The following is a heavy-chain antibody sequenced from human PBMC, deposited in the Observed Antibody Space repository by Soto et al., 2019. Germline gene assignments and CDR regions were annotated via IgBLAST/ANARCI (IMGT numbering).Heavy chain of an antibody. CDR3: VRGYCSSTNFPAAMFYFDY. CDR1: GFTFDDDT. Sequence: EVQLVESGGGLVQPGRSLRLSCAASGFTFDDDTMHWVRQAPGKGLEWVSGVTWNSGFTAYADSVKGRFTISRDNAKNSLYLQMISLRPEDTALYSCVRGYCSSTNFPAAMFYFDYWGQGALVTVSS. D-gene: IGHD2-2*01. CDR2: VTWNSGFT. J-gene: IGHJ4*02. V-gene: IGHV3-9*01.